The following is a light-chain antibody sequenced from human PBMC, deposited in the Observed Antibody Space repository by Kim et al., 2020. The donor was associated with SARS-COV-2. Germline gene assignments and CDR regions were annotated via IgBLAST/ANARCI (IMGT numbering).Light chain of an antibody. CDR3: SSYTSSSTRV. Sequence: QSALTQPASVSGSPGQSITISCTGTSSDVGGYNYVSWYQQLPGKAPKLMIYDVSNRPSGVSNRFSGSKSGNTASLTISGLQAEDEADYYCSSYTSSSTRVFGGGTQLTVL. CDR1: SSDVGGYNY. CDR2: DVS. J-gene: IGLJ3*02. V-gene: IGLV2-14*03.